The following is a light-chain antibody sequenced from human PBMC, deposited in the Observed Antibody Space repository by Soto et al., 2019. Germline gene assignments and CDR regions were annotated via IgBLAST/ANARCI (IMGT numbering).Light chain of an antibody. V-gene: IGKV3-20*01. CDR1: QSVSSSY. CDR3: QQYGSSPKT. CDR2: GAS. Sequence: EIVLTQSPGTLSLSPGERATLSCRASQSVSSSYLAWYQQTPGQAPRLLIYGASSRATGIPDRFSGSASETDFTLTISRLEPEDFAVYYCQQYGSSPKTFGQGTKGEMK. J-gene: IGKJ1*01.